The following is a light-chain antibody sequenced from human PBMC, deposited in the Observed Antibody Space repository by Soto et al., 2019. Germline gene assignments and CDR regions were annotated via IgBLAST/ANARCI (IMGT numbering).Light chain of an antibody. V-gene: IGKV1-39*01. CDR2: AAS. CDR3: QQSYSTLN. Sequence: IQMTQSPSSLSASVGDRVTITCRASQSISSYLNWYQQKPGKAPKLLIYAASSLQSGVPSRFSGSGSGTDFTLTISSLQPEDFATYYCQQSYSTLNFGGGTKVDIK. CDR1: QSISSY. J-gene: IGKJ4*01.